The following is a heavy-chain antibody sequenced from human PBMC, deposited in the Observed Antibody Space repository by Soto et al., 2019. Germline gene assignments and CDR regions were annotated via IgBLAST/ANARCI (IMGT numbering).Heavy chain of an antibody. CDR2: RYYIGSA. V-gene: IGHV4-39*01. CDR1: GVSVSSPSFY. CDR3: TRQTTGGYPHQEFEH. J-gene: IGHJ4*02. Sequence: SLTCSVSGVSVSSPSFYWAWVRQSPGKGLEWIGSRYYIGSAYYSPSLKSRITISADSSRNQFSLKLASVTAADTGLYFCTRQTTGGYPHQEFEHWGQGALVTVSP. D-gene: IGHD2-15*01.